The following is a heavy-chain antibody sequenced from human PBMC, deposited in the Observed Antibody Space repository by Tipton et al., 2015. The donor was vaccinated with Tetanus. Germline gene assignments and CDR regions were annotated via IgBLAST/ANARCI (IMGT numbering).Heavy chain of an antibody. D-gene: IGHD6-19*01. J-gene: IGHJ6*02. Sequence: SLRLSCAASGFTFSRFWMTWGRQAPGKGLEWVANINEDGSGNYYVDSVKGRFTISRDNAGNSLFLQMNSLRVEDTAVYYCARSIAVSGYYYYGMDAWGQGALVTVSS. CDR2: INEDGSGN. V-gene: IGHV3-7*01. CDR1: GFTFSRFW. CDR3: ARSIAVSGYYYYGMDA.